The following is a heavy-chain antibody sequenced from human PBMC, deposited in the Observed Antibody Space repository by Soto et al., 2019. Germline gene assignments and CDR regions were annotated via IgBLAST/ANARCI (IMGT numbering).Heavy chain of an antibody. CDR3: ARGGYYGSGSYCTNFED. V-gene: IGHV4-34*01. Sequence: SETLSLTCAVYCGSFSGYYWSCIRQPPWKGLEWIVEINHSGSTNYNPSLKSRVTISVDTSKNQFSLKLSSVTAADTAVYYCARGGYYGSGSYCTNFEDWGQGTLVTVSS. D-gene: IGHD3-10*01. CDR2: INHSGST. J-gene: IGHJ4*02. CDR1: CGSFSGYY.